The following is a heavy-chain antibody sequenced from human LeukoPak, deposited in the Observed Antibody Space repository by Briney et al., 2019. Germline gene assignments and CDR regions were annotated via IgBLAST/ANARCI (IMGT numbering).Heavy chain of an antibody. Sequence: ASVKVSCKASGYTFTSYDINWVRLATGQGLEWMGWMNPNSGNTGYAQKFQGRVTMTRNTSISTAYMELSSLRSEDTAAYYCARSLCPTLYCSSTSCCRWFDPWGQGTLVTVSS. V-gene: IGHV1-8*01. CDR2: MNPNSGNT. CDR1: GYTFTSYD. CDR3: ARSLCPTLYCSSTSCCRWFDP. D-gene: IGHD2-2*01. J-gene: IGHJ5*02.